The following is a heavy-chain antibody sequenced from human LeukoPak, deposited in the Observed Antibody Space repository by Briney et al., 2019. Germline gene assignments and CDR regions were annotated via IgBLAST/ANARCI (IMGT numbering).Heavy chain of an antibody. D-gene: IGHD3-3*01. CDR3: ARLPRGRRFLERPPFDP. CDR2: INPNSGGT. Sequence: VASVKVSCTASGYTFTGYYMHWVRQAPGQGLEWMGWINPNSGGTNYAQKFQGRVTMTRDTSISTAYMELSRLRSDDTDVYYCARLPRGRRFLERPPFDPWGQGTLVTVSS. CDR1: GYTFTGYY. J-gene: IGHJ5*02. V-gene: IGHV1-2*02.